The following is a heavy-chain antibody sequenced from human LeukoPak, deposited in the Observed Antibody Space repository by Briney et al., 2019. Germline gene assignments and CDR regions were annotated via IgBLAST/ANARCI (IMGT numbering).Heavy chain of an antibody. V-gene: IGHV3-23*01. CDR2: ISGSGVRT. D-gene: IGHD2-2*01. CDR3: AKDRTYCSSSNCYGTYYFDS. CDR1: GFIVSNNY. J-gene: IGHJ4*02. Sequence: PGGSLRLSCAASGFIVSNNYMNWVRQAPGKGLEWVSGISGSGVRTYSSDSMQGRFTISRDNSKNTLYLQMNSLRAEDTAVYFCAKDRTYCSSSNCYGTYYFDSWGQGTLVTVSS.